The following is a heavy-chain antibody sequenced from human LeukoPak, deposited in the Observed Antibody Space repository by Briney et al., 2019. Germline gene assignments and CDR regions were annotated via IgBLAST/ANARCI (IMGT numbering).Heavy chain of an antibody. V-gene: IGHV3-21*01. Sequence: GGSLRLSCAASGFTFSSYSMNWVRQAPGKGLEWVSSISSGSSYIYYADSVKGRFTISRDNAKNSLYLQMNSLRAEDTAVYYCARVRRDYYYGTDVWGQGTTVTVSS. CDR3: ARVRRDYYYGTDV. CDR2: ISSGSSYI. J-gene: IGHJ6*02. CDR1: GFTFSSYS.